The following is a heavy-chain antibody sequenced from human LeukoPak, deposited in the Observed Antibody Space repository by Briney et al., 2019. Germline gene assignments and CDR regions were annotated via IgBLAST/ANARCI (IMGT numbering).Heavy chain of an antibody. CDR2: ISGSGGST. D-gene: IGHD3-3*01. V-gene: IGHV3-23*01. Sequence: GGSLRLSCAASGFTFSSYAMSWVRQAPGKGLEWVSGISGSGGSTYYADSVKGRFTISRDNSKNTLYLQMNSLRAEDTAVYYCARGRSYYDFWSGEYGMDVWGQGTTVTVSS. J-gene: IGHJ6*02. CDR1: GFTFSSYA. CDR3: ARGRSYYDFWSGEYGMDV.